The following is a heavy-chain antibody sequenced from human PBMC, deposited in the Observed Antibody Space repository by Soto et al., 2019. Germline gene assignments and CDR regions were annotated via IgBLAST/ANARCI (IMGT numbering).Heavy chain of an antibody. CDR2: IKQDGSEK. Sequence: GGSLRLSCAASGFTFSSYWMSWVRQAPGKGLEWVANIKQDGSEKYYVDSVKGRFTISRDNSKNTLYLQMNSLRAEDTAVYYCAKEMDYDILTGYSDYGMDVWGQGTTVTVSS. J-gene: IGHJ6*02. CDR1: GFTFSSYW. CDR3: AKEMDYDILTGYSDYGMDV. V-gene: IGHV3-7*03. D-gene: IGHD3-9*01.